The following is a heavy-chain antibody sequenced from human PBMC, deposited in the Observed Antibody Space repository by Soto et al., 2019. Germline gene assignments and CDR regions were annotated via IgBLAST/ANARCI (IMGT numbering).Heavy chain of an antibody. J-gene: IGHJ6*02. D-gene: IGHD2-21*01. V-gene: IGHV3-23*01. CDR2: ISGSGGST. CDR3: FIMWRHHYGMDF. CDR1: GFTFSSNA. Sequence: GGSLRLSCAASGFTFSSNAMSWVRQAPGKGLEWVSAISGSGGSTYYADSVKGRFTISRDNSKNSLYLQMNTLGAEDTAIYYFFIMWRHHYGMDFWGPGTTVNVAS.